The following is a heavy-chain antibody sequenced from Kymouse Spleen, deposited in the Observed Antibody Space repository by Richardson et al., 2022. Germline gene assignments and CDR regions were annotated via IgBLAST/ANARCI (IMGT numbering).Heavy chain of an antibody. CDR2: IWYDGSNK. D-gene: IGHD1-7*01. CDR1: GFTFSSYG. CDR3: ARDPELLYYYYYYGMDV. J-gene: IGHJ6*02. Sequence: QVQLVESGGGVVQPGRSLRLSCAASGFTFSSYGMHWVRQAPGKGLEWVAVIWYDGSNKYYADSVKGRFTISRDNSKNTLYLQMNSLRAEDTAVYYCARDPELLYYYYYYGMDVWGQGTTVTVSS. V-gene: IGHV3-33*01.